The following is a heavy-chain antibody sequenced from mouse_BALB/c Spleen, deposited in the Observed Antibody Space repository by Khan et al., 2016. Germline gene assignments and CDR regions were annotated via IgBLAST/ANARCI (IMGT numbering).Heavy chain of an antibody. J-gene: IGHJ3*01. CDR2: ILPGSGHT. D-gene: IGHD2-12*01. CDR3: ARNSDSYWFAY. V-gene: IGHV1-9*01. CDR1: GYTFSNYW. Sequence: QVQLQQSGAELMKPGASMKISCKATGYTFSNYWIEWVRQRPGHGLEWIGEILPGSGHTNCNEKFRGKATFTAETSSNTAYMQLSSLLSEDSAVYYCARNSDSYWFAYWGQGTLVTVSA.